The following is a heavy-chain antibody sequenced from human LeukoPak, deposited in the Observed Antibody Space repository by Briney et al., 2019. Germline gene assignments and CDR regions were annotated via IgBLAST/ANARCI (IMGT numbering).Heavy chain of an antibody. D-gene: IGHD6-13*01. Sequence: GGSLRLSCAASGFTFSNYDMHWVRQAAGKGLEWVSGIGTAGDTYYPGSVKGRFTISRENAKNSLYLHMNSLSAGDTAVYYCASSPAYSSSWYAIDNWGQGTLVTVSS. CDR3: ASSPAYSSSWYAIDN. CDR1: GFTFSNYD. CDR2: IGTAGDT. J-gene: IGHJ4*02. V-gene: IGHV3-13*01.